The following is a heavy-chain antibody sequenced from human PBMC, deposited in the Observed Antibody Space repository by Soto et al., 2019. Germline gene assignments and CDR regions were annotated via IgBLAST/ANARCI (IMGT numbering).Heavy chain of an antibody. J-gene: IGHJ4*02. CDR1: GFTFSIYA. Sequence: EMQLLESGGGLVLPGGSLRLSCAASGFTFSIYAMSWVRQAPGKGLEWVSSISGSGSSTYNADSVKGRFTFSRDNSRNTLYLQMNSLRTDDTAVYYCVRYQHDGWYGSFDFWGQGTLVTVS. D-gene: IGHD6-19*01. V-gene: IGHV3-23*01. CDR2: ISGSGSST. CDR3: VRYQHDGWYGSFDF.